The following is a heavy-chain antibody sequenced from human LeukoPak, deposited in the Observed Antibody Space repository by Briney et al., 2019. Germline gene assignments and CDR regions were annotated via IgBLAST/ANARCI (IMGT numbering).Heavy chain of an antibody. J-gene: IGHJ3*02. CDR2: IYTSGST. CDR1: GGSISSYY. D-gene: IGHD6-6*01. CDR3: ARDRLYSSSSRAFDI. Sequence: SETLSLTCTVSGGSISSYYWSWIRQPAGKGLEWIGRIYTSGSTNYNPSLKSRVTIPVDTSKNQFSLKLSSVTAADTAVYYCARDRLYSSSSRAFDIWGQGTMVTVSS. V-gene: IGHV4-4*07.